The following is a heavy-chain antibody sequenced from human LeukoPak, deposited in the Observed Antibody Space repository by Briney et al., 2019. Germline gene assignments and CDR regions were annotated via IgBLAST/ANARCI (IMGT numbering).Heavy chain of an antibody. V-gene: IGHV4-59*06. CDR2: IYYSGST. CDR3: ARGEPTPFDY. J-gene: IGHJ4*02. CDR1: GGSISSYY. Sequence: SETLSLTCTVSGGSISSYYWSWIRQPAGKGLEWIGYIYYSGSTYYNPSLKSRVTISVDTSKNQFSLKLSSVTAADTAVYYCARGEPTPFDYWGQGTLVTVSS. D-gene: IGHD1-26*01.